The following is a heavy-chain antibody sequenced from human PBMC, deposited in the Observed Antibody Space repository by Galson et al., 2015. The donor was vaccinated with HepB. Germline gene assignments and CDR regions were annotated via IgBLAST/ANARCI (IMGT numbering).Heavy chain of an antibody. D-gene: IGHD1-7*01. V-gene: IGHV1-2*06. CDR2: INPNSGGK. Sequence: SVKVSCKASGNTFTGYFLHWVRQAPGQGLEWMGRINPNSGGKVYARNFQGRVTMTSDSSISTVFLEMTSLRPDDTAVYYCARGNWNYGWIDPWGQGTLVTVSS. CDR3: ARGNWNYGWIDP. J-gene: IGHJ5*02. CDR1: GNTFTGYF.